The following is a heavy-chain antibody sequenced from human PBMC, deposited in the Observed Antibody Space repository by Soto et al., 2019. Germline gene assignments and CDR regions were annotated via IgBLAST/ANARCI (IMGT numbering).Heavy chain of an antibody. V-gene: IGHV1-69*06. CDR2: IIPLSATT. CDR3: ARGFAARGIVVVPAATPWYYGMAV. D-gene: IGHD2-2*01. Sequence: QVQLVQSGTEVKKPGSSVKVSCKASGGTLSNNAISWVRQAPGQGLEWMGGIIPLSATTNYAQKFQGRVTITADRSASTAYMELTSLPSEDTAVYYSARGFAARGIVVVPAATPWYYGMAVWGQGTTVTVSS. J-gene: IGHJ6*02. CDR1: GGTLSNNA.